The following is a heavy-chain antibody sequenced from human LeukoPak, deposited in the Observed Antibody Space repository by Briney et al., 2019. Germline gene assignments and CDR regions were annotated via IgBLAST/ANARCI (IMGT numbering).Heavy chain of an antibody. CDR2: IYNSGSS. V-gene: IGHV4-59*01. CDR3: ARDLGHCTTATCYAGYYGMDV. Sequence: SETLSLTCTVSGGSISSYYWSWIRQPPGKGLEWIGYIYNSGSSNYNPSLKSRVTISVETSKNQFSLKLSSVTAADTAVYYCARDLGHCTTATCYAGYYGMDVWGQGTTVTVSS. J-gene: IGHJ6*02. D-gene: IGHD2-2*01. CDR1: GGSISSYY.